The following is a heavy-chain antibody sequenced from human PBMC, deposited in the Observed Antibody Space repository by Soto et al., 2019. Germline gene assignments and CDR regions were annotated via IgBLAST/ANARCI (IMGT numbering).Heavy chain of an antibody. CDR1: GFTFSSYS. Sequence: EVQLVESGGGLVQPGGSLRLSCAASGFTFSSYSMNWVRQAPGKGLEWVSYISSSSSTIYYADSVKGRFTISRDNAKNSLYPQMNSLRGEDTAVYYCARPPERITAIGWVHPWGQGTLVNVPP. V-gene: IGHV3-48*01. CDR3: ARPPERITAIGWVHP. CDR2: ISSSSSTI. J-gene: IGHJ5*02. D-gene: IGHD6-13*01.